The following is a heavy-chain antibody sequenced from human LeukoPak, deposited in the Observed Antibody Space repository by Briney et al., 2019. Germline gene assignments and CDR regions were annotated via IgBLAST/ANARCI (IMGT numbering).Heavy chain of an antibody. CDR1: GGSISNYY. Sequence: SETLSLTCSVSGGSISNYYGSWIRQPPGKGLEWIGSMYYSGSTNYNPSLKSRATISEDTSKKQFSLRLSSVTAADTAVYYCARAGYDTSGFWYFDLWGRGTLVTVSS. CDR3: ARAGYDTSGFWYFDL. CDR2: MYYSGST. V-gene: IGHV4-59*01. D-gene: IGHD3-22*01. J-gene: IGHJ2*01.